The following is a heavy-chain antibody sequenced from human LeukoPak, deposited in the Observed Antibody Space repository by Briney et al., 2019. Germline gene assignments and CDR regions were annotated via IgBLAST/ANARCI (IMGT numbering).Heavy chain of an antibody. CDR2: ISGSGGST. CDR1: GFTFSSYA. CDR3: AKAQSSYAHFDY. V-gene: IGHV3-23*01. Sequence: EGSLRLSCAASGFTFSSYAMSWVRQASGKGLEWVSAISGSGGSTYYADSVKGRFTISRDNSKNTLYLQMNSLRAEDTAVYYCAKAQSSYAHFDYWGQGTLVTVSS. J-gene: IGHJ4*02.